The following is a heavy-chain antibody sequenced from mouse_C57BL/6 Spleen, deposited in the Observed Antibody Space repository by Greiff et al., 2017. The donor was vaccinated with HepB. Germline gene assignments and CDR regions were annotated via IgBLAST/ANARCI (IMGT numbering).Heavy chain of an antibody. CDR1: GFTFSSYA. CDR3: ARGTGDYDGSYFAY. J-gene: IGHJ3*01. Sequence: DVKLVESGGGLVKPGGSLKLSCAASGFTFSSYAMSWVRQTPEKRLEWVATISDGGSYTYYPDNVKGRFTISRDNAKNNLYLQMSHLKSEDTAMYYCARGTGDYDGSYFAYWGQGTLVTVSA. CDR2: ISDGGSYT. D-gene: IGHD2-4*01. V-gene: IGHV5-4*03.